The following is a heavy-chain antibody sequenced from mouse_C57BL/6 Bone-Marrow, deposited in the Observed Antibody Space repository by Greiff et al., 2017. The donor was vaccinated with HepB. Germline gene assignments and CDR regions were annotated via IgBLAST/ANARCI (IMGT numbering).Heavy chain of an antibody. J-gene: IGHJ4*01. V-gene: IGHV1-55*01. Sequence: QVQLQQSGAELVKPGASVKMSCKASGYTFTSYWITWVKQRPGQGLEWIGDINPGSGSTNYNEKFKSKPTITVDTSSSTAYMQLSSLTSEDSTAYYCARGGYGYCLGYWGQGTSVTVSS. CDR2: INPGSGST. D-gene: IGHD2-2*01. CDR1: GYTFTSYW. CDR3: ARGGYGYCLGY.